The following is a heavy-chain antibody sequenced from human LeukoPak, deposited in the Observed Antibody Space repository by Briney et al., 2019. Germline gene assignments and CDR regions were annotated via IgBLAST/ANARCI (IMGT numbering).Heavy chain of an antibody. V-gene: IGHV1-69*06. D-gene: IGHD3-16*01. CDR1: GYTLTELS. J-gene: IGHJ5*02. Sequence: SVKVSCKVSGYTLTELSMHWVRQAPGQGLEWMGGIIPIFGTANYAQKFQGRVTITADKSTSTAYMELSSLRSEDTAVYYCARDCLLRGGPTPFDPWGQGTLVTVSS. CDR3: ARDCLLRGGPTPFDP. CDR2: IIPIFGTA.